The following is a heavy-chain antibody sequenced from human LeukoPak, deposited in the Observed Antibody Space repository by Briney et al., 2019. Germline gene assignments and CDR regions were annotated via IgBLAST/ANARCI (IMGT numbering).Heavy chain of an antibody. V-gene: IGHV3-48*02. CDR2: ISSSSSNT. D-gene: IGHD3-22*01. Sequence: TGGSLRLSCAASGFTFSSYSMNWVRQAPGKGLEWVSCISSSSSNTYYADSVKGRLTISRDNAKNSLYLQMNSLRDEDTAVYYCARARGYYDSSGYYDAFDIWGQGTMVTVSS. CDR1: GFTFSSYS. J-gene: IGHJ3*02. CDR3: ARARGYYDSSGYYDAFDI.